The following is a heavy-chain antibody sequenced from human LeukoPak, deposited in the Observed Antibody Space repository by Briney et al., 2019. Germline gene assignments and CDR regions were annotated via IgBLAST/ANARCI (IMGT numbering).Heavy chain of an antibody. CDR2: ISNSGGST. D-gene: IGHD6-19*01. J-gene: IGHJ4*02. V-gene: IGHV3-23*01. Sequence: GGSLRLSCAASGFTFSSYVMSWVRQAPGKGLEWVSSISNSGGSTYYADSVKGRFTISRDNSKNTLYLQMNSLRAEDTAVYYCAKYGLVHPFPYFDYWGQGTLVTVSS. CDR3: AKYGLVHPFPYFDY. CDR1: GFTFSSYV.